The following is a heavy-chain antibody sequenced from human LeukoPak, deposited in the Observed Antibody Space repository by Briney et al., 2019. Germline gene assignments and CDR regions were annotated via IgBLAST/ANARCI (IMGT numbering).Heavy chain of an antibody. CDR3: ARSGGSGYYYYYYMDV. D-gene: IGHD2-15*01. CDR2: IYYSGST. CDR1: GGSISSGGYY. V-gene: IGHV4-31*03. Sequence: SQTLSLTCTVSGGSISSGGYYWSWIRQYPGKGLEWIGYIYYSGSTYYNPSLKSRVTISVDTSKNQFSLKLNSVTAADTAVYYCARSGGSGYYYYYYMDVWGKGTTVTVSS. J-gene: IGHJ6*03.